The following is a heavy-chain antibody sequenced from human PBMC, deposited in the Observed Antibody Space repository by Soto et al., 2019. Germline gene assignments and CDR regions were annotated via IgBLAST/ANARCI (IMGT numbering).Heavy chain of an antibody. CDR2: ISGSGGST. J-gene: IGHJ4*02. CDR1: GFTFSSYA. Sequence: EVQLLESGGGLVQPGGSLRLSCAASGFTFSSYAMTWVRQAPGKGLEWVSVISGSGGSTYYADSVKGRFTISRDNSKNTLYPQMNSLRAEDTAVYYCAKDIGEAATPSWMNSWGQGTLVTVSS. V-gene: IGHV3-23*01. CDR3: AKDIGEAATPSWMNS. D-gene: IGHD2-15*01.